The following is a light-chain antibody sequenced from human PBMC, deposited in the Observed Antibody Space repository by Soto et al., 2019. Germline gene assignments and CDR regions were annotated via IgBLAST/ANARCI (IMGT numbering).Light chain of an antibody. J-gene: IGLJ1*01. CDR1: SSDVGGYNF. CDR2: EVT. Sequence: QSALTQPASVSGSPGQSITISCTGTSSDVGGYNFVSWYQQHPGKAPKLMIYEVTSRPSGVSNRFSGSKSGNTASLTISGLQPEDEADYYGSSYTTSSPLVFGTGTKVTVL. V-gene: IGLV2-14*03. CDR3: SSYTTSSPLV.